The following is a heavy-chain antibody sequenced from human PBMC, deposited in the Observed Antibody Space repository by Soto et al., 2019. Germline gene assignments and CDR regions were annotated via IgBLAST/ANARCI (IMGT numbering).Heavy chain of an antibody. CDR2: INPNSGGT. Sequence: QVQLVQSGAEVKKPGASVKVSCKASGYTFTGYYMHWVRQAPGQGLEWMRWINPNSGGTNYAQKFQGRVTMTRDTSISTAYMELYRLRSDDTAVYYCARDGIAAGGSGEYGMDVWGQGTTVTVSS. J-gene: IGHJ6*02. CDR3: ARDGIAAGGSGEYGMDV. D-gene: IGHD6-13*01. V-gene: IGHV1-2*02. CDR1: GYTFTGYY.